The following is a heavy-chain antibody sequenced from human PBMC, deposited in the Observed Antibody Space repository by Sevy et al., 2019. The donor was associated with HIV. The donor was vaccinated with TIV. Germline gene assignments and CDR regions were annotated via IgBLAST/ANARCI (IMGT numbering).Heavy chain of an antibody. CDR3: ARGAGDDYIWGSYRSVSYY. D-gene: IGHD3-16*02. CDR1: GFTFSSYS. CDR2: ISSSSSDI. Sequence: GGSLRLSRAASGFTFSSYSMNWVRQAPGKGLEWVSSISSSSSDIYYAYSVKGRFTISRDNAKNPLYLQMNSLRAEDTAVYYCARGAGDDYIWGSYRSVSYYWGQGTLVTVSS. J-gene: IGHJ4*02. V-gene: IGHV3-21*01.